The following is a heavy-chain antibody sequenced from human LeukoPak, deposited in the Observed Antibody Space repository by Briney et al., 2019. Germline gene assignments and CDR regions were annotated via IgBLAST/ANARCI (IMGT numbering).Heavy chain of an antibody. Sequence: SETLSLTCTVSGGSISSYYWSWIRQPPGKGLEWIGYIYYSGSTNYNPSLKSRVTISVDTSKNQFSLKLSSVTAADTAVYYCARGGGVAGTPYNPYDYWGQRTLVTVSS. CDR3: ARGGGVAGTPYNPYDY. D-gene: IGHD6-19*01. J-gene: IGHJ4*02. V-gene: IGHV4-59*01. CDR2: IYYSGST. CDR1: GGSISSYY.